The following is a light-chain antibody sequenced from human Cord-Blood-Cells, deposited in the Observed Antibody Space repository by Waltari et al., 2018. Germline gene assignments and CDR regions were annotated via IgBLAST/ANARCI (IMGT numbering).Light chain of an antibody. CDR1: QSISSW. J-gene: IGKJ2*01. CDR2: KAS. CDR3: QQYNSYSQT. V-gene: IGKV1-5*03. Sequence: DIQMTQSPSTLSASVGDRVTITCRASQSISSWLAWYQQKPGKAPKLLIYKASSLESGVPSRFSGSGSGTEFTLTISSLQPDDFATYYCQQYNSYSQTFGQETKLEIK.